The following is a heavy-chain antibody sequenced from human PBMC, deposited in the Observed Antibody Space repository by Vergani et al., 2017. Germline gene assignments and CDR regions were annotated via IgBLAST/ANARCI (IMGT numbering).Heavy chain of an antibody. J-gene: IGHJ4*02. Sequence: EVQLLESGGNLVQPGGSLRLSCAASGFTFTNFAMTWVRQAPGEGLEWVSAISGSGGSTYYADSVKGRFTISRDNSKNTLYLQMNSLRAEDTAVYYCAKVSVHQLLGDFDYWGQGTLVTVSS. CDR1: GFTFTNFA. V-gene: IGHV3-23*01. D-gene: IGHD2-2*01. CDR3: AKVSVHQLLGDFDY. CDR2: ISGSGGST.